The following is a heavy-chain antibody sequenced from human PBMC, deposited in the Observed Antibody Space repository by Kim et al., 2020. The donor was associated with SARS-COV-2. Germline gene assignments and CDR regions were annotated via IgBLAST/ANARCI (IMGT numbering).Heavy chain of an antibody. CDR2: IYYSGST. D-gene: IGHD3-3*01. V-gene: IGHV4-59*01. CDR3: ARVGYDFWSGYRTANWFDP. J-gene: IGHJ5*02. Sequence: SETLSLTCTVSGGSISSYYWSWIRQPPGKGLEWIGYIYYSGSTNYNPSLKSRVTISVDTSKNQFSLKLSSVTAADTAVYYCARVGYDFWSGYRTANWFDP. CDR1: GGSISSYY.